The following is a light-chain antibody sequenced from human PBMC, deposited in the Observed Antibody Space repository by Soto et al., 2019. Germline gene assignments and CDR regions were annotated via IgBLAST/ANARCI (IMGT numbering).Light chain of an antibody. CDR1: QIVSRNY. CDR3: QKYSTSGT. J-gene: IGKJ1*01. V-gene: IGKV3-20*01. Sequence: IVFTQAPGTRCLSPGERSSLSWMAIQIVSRNYLSWYHQKAGQAPRLLIDCASSRAAGIPGRFSSSGAGTNFTLTIISLQPEDYSAEYCYQKYSTSGTVGQGTKVEIK. CDR2: CAS.